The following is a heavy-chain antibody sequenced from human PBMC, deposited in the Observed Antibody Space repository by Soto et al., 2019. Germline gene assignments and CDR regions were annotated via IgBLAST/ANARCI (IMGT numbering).Heavy chain of an antibody. Sequence: PSETLSLTCTVSGGSISSGGYYWSWIRQHPGKGLEWIGYIYYSGSTYYNPSLKSRVTISVDTSKNQFSLKLSSVTAADTAVYYCARDPRSGSYGNGMDVWGQGTTVTVSS. CDR1: GGSISSGGYY. V-gene: IGHV4-31*03. D-gene: IGHD3-10*01. CDR2: IYYSGST. J-gene: IGHJ6*02. CDR3: ARDPRSGSYGNGMDV.